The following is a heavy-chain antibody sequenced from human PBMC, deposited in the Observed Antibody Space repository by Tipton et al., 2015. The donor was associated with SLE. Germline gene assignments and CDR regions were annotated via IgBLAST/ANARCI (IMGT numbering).Heavy chain of an antibody. CDR3: ARDDDTSSHYSIFNY. CDR2: IGWDSAYI. D-gene: IGHD3-22*01. CDR1: GFSFDDYA. V-gene: IGHV3-9*01. Sequence: SLRLSCAASGFSFDDYAMHWVRQAPGKGLEWVAGIGWDSAYIAYEDSVEGRFTISRDDSTNTLFLEMNSLRVEDTAVYFCARDDDTSSHYSIFNYWGQGTLVTVSS. J-gene: IGHJ4*02.